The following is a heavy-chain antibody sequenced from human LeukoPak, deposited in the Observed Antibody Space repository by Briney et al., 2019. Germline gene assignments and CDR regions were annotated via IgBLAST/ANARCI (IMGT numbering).Heavy chain of an antibody. J-gene: IGHJ2*01. CDR1: GFTFGTYW. CDR3: ARDHGDYVSWYFDL. V-gene: IGHV3-64*01. CDR2: ISSNGGST. D-gene: IGHD4-17*01. Sequence: PGGSLRLSCGASGFTFGTYWMHWVRQAPGKGLEYVSAISSNGGSTYYANSVKGRFTISRDNSKNTQHLQMGSLRAEDMAVYYCARDHGDYVSWYFDLWGRGTLVTVSS.